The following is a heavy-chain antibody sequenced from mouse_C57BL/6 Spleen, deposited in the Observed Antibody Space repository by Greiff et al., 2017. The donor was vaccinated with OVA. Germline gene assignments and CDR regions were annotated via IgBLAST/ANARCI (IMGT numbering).Heavy chain of an antibody. CDR1: GFTFSNYW. D-gene: IGHD1-1*01. CDR2: IRLKSDNYAT. V-gene: IGHV6-3*01. CDR3: TLYYYGSSWYFDV. J-gene: IGHJ1*03. Sequence: DVKLQESGGGLVQPGGSMKLSCVASGFTFSNYWMNWVRQSPEKGLEWVAQIRLKSDNYATHYAESVKGRFTISRDDSKSSVYLQMNNLRAEDTGIYYCTLYYYGSSWYFDVWGTGTTVTVSS.